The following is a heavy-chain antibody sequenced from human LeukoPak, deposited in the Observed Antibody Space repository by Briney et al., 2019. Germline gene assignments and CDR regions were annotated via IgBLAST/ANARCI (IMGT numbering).Heavy chain of an antibody. D-gene: IGHD4-23*01. Sequence: ASVKVSCKASGNTFTSFYMHWVRQAPGQGLEWMGIINLTSGSTNYAQEFQGRLTMTRDTSTSTVYMEVSSLRSEDTAVYHCARVPDYGGNSGRWYLDLWGRGTLVTVSS. J-gene: IGHJ2*01. V-gene: IGHV1-46*01. CDR2: INLTSGST. CDR1: GNTFTSFY. CDR3: ARVPDYGGNSGRWYLDL.